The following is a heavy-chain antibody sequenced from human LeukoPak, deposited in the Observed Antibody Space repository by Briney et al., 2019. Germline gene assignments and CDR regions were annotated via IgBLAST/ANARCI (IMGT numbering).Heavy chain of an antibody. CDR3: ARDWFHAIDY. V-gene: IGHV3-30*04. CDR2: ISFDGSNK. Sequence: GGSLRLSCAASGFTFSSYAMHWVRQAPGKGLEWVAVISFDGSNKYYTDSVKGRFTISRDNAKNTLYLQMNSLRAEDTAVYYCARDWFHAIDYWGQGTLVTVSS. CDR1: GFTFSSYA. J-gene: IGHJ4*02. D-gene: IGHD2/OR15-2a*01.